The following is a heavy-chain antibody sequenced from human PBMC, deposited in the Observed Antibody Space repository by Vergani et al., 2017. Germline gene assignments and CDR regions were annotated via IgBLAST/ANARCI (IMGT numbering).Heavy chain of an antibody. CDR1: GGSISSGDHC. V-gene: IGHV4-31*11. CDR3: ARDPLCSSTWPFLLLDMDV. Sequence: QVQLQESGPAVVKPSQTLSLTCAVSGGSISSGDHCWTWIRQRPGKGREWIGYIFYSGTTYDNPSLRSRLTISVDTSQNQFSLKLMSVTAADTAVYYCARDPLCSSTWPFLLLDMDVWGQGTTVTVSS. CDR2: IFYSGTT. J-gene: IGHJ6*02. D-gene: IGHD2-2*01.